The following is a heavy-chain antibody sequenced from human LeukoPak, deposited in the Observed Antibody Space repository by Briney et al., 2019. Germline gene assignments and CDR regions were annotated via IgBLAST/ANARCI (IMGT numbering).Heavy chain of an antibody. D-gene: IGHD3-22*01. Sequence: GGSLRLSCAASGFTFDDYAMHWVRQAPGKGLEWVSGISWNSGSIGYADSVKGRFTISRDNAKNSLYLQMNSLRAEDTALYYCAKEQRISSPRYYYDSSGGFDYWGQGTLVTVSS. CDR2: ISWNSGSI. CDR3: AKEQRISSPRYYYDSSGGFDY. J-gene: IGHJ4*02. CDR1: GFTFDDYA. V-gene: IGHV3-9*01.